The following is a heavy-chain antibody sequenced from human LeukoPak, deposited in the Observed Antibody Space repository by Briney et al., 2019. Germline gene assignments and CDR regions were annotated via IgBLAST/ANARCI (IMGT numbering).Heavy chain of an antibody. CDR1: GFTFSNHA. CDR2: ISGSGGST. Sequence: PGGSLRLSCAASGFTFSNHAMSWVRQAPGKGPEWVSAISGSGGSTYYADSVKGRFTISRDNSKNTLYLQMNSLRAEDTAVYYCAKDLSSGWYPYYFDFWGRGTLVTVSS. J-gene: IGHJ4*02. D-gene: IGHD6-19*01. CDR3: AKDLSSGWYPYYFDF. V-gene: IGHV3-23*01.